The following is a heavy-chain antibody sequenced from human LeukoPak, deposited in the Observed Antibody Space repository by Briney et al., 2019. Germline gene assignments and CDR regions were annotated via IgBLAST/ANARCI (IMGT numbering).Heavy chain of an antibody. Sequence: SETLSLTCAVYGGSFSGYYWSWIRQPPGKGLEWIGEINHSGSTNYNPSLKSRVTISVDTSKNQFSLKLSSVTAADTAVYYCERRITATTYYYYYMDVWGKGTKVTVSS. J-gene: IGHJ6*03. V-gene: IGHV4-34*01. CDR2: INHSGST. D-gene: IGHD4-17*01. CDR1: GGSFSGYY. CDR3: ERRITATTYYYYYMDV.